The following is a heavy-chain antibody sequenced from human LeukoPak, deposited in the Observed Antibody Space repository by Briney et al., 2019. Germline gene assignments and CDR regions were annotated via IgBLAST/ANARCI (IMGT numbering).Heavy chain of an antibody. J-gene: IGHJ4*02. CDR2: INAGNGNT. CDR1: GYTFTSYA. V-gene: IGHV1-3*01. D-gene: IGHD3-10*01. CDR3: ARSLWFGESPTAFFDY. Sequence: GASVKVSCKASGYTFTSYAMHWVRQAPGQRLEWMGWINAGNGNTKYSQKFQGRVTITRDTSASTAYMELSSLRSEDTAVYCCARSLWFGESPTAFFDYWGQGTLVTVSS.